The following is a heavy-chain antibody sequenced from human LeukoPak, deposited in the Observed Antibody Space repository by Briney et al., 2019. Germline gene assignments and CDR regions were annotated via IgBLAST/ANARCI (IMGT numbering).Heavy chain of an antibody. D-gene: IGHD5-18*01. J-gene: IGHJ4*02. Sequence: QPGGSLRLSCAASGFIFSRYLMYWVRHEPGKGLEWVSGINGDGSITIYADSVKGRFTTSRDNRKNTLYVHMNSLRDEDTAVYYCARVVETSRLGDDYWGQGTLVTVSS. V-gene: IGHV3-74*01. CDR1: GFIFSRYL. CDR2: INGDGSIT. CDR3: ARVVETSRLGDDY.